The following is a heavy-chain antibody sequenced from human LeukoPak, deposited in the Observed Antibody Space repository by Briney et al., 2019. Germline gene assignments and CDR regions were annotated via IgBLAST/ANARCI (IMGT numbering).Heavy chain of an antibody. CDR2: ISYDGSNK. CDR3: AKDLYYGYYFDY. Sequence: GGSLRLPCAASGFTFSSYAMHWVRQAPGKGLEWVAVISYDGSNKYYADSVKGRFTISRDNSENMLYLQMNSLRAEDTAVYYCAKDLYYGYYFDYWGQGTLVTVSS. D-gene: IGHD3-16*01. J-gene: IGHJ4*02. V-gene: IGHV3-30-3*01. CDR1: GFTFSSYA.